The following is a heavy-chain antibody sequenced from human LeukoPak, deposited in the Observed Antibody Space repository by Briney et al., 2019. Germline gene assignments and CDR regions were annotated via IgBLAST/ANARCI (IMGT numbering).Heavy chain of an antibody. CDR2: IREDGSDK. CDR1: GFTFGTYW. Sequence: PGGSLRLSCAASGFTFGTYWMTWVRQVPGKGLQWVANIREDGSDKNYLDSVKGRFTISRDNAKNSLYLQMDSLRAEDTAVYHCAKSNTKSEALDFWGQGTLVTVSS. D-gene: IGHD2-2*01. V-gene: IGHV3-7*05. CDR3: AKSNTKSEALDF. J-gene: IGHJ4*02.